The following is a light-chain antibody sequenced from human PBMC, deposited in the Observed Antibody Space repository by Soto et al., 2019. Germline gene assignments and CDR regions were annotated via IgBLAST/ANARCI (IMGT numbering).Light chain of an antibody. CDR1: QSITDW. CDR2: KAS. J-gene: IGKJ1*01. V-gene: IGKV1-5*03. CDR3: QYWDDYSWT. Sequence: DIQMTQSPSTLSASVGDRVTITCRASQSITDWLAWYQQKPGKAPKFLIYKASNLEGGVPSRFSGSGSGTEFTLTISSVQPDDVATYYCQYWDDYSWTFGQGTKVEIK.